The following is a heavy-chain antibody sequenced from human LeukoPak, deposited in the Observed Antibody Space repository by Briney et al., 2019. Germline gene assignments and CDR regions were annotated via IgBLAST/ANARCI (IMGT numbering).Heavy chain of an antibody. V-gene: IGHV3-48*03. Sequence: QPGGSLRLSCAASGFTFSSYEMNWVRQAPGKGLEWVSYISSSGSTIYYADSVKGRFTISRDNAKNSLYLQMNSLRAEDTAVYYCARVTGAMYYYDSSGYYFDYWGQGTLVTVSS. D-gene: IGHD3-22*01. J-gene: IGHJ4*02. CDR1: GFTFSSYE. CDR2: ISSSGSTI. CDR3: ARVTGAMYYYDSSGYYFDY.